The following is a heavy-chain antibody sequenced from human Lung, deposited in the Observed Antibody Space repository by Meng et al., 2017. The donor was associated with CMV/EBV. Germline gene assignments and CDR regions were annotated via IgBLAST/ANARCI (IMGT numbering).Heavy chain of an antibody. CDR1: GFRFTSSG. J-gene: IGHJ4*02. V-gene: IGHV3-30*02. CDR3: AKDDPVLHQ. Sequence: QWRVGGWGGGVGTPGGPLRSPCDSSGFRFTSSGMHWVRQAPGKGLEWVAFIRYDESDKYYGESVKGRFTISRDTSRNTLDLQMNSLRPEDTGVYYCAKDDPVLHQWGQGTLVTVSS. CDR2: IRYDESDK.